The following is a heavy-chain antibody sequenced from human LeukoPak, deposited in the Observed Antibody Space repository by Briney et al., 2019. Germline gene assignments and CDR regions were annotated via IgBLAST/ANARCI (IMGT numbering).Heavy chain of an antibody. V-gene: IGHV4-61*02. CDR2: IYTSGST. Sequence: SETPSLTCTVTGGSISSGSYYWSWIRQPAGKGLEWIGRIYTSGSTNYNPSLKSRVTISVDTSKNQFSLKLSSVTAADTAVYYCARTQHYDFWSGYYGDYWGQGTLVTVSS. J-gene: IGHJ4*02. CDR3: ARTQHYDFWSGYYGDY. D-gene: IGHD3-3*01. CDR1: GGSISSGSYY.